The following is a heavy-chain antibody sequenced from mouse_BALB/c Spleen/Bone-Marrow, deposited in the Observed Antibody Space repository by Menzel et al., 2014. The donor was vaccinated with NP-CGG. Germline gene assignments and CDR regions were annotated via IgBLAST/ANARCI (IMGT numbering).Heavy chain of an antibody. CDR1: GYTFTDYE. V-gene: IGHV1-15*01. CDR3: TRAETGPSAY. D-gene: IGHD4-1*01. J-gene: IGHJ3*01. CDR2: IDPETGGT. Sequence: VQLQQSGAELVRPGASVTLSCKASGYTFTDYEMHWVKQTPVHGLEWIGAIDPETGGTAYNQKFKGKATLTADKSSSQAYMELRSLTSEDSAVYYCTRAETGPSAYWGQGTLVTVSA.